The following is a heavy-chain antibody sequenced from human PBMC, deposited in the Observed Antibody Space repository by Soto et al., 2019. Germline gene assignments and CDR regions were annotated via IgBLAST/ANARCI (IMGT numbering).Heavy chain of an antibody. J-gene: IGHJ4*02. Sequence: GGSLGVPCAHSALSCAGVWMHWVRQPRRKGLVRVSRTSSGMSTTCYAVAVKGRFTMSRDNAKRVLYVQMNRLRDEDTAVYYCVRGNTDDGNFDCCGQRTMVGVSS. CDR1: ALSCAGVW. V-gene: IGHV3-74*01. CDR3: VRGNTDDGNFDC. D-gene: IGHD1-1*01. CDR2: TSSGMSTT.